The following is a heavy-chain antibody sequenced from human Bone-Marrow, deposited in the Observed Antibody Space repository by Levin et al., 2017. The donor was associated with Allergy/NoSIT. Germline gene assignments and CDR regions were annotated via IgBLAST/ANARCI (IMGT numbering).Heavy chain of an antibody. D-gene: IGHD6-19*01. CDR2: ISWSGGRT. Sequence: GESLKISCAASGFTFDDHAMHWVRQAPGKGLEWVSGISWSGGRTAYADSVKGRFTISRDNAKNSLDLQMNTLRPEDTALYFCARGDEVGAVPGAVDYWGQGTLVIVS. V-gene: IGHV3-9*01. J-gene: IGHJ4*02. CDR3: ARGDEVGAVPGAVDY. CDR1: GFTFDDHA.